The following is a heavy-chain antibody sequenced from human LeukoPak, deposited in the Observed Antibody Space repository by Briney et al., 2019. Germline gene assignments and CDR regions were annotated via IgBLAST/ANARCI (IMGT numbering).Heavy chain of an antibody. CDR2: ISGSSGST. CDR1: GFTVSNYA. D-gene: IGHD2-8*01. V-gene: IGHV3-23*01. J-gene: IGHJ4*02. Sequence: GGSLRLSCAASGFTVSNYAMGWVRQAPEKGLEWVSGISGSSGSTYYADSVKGRFTISTDNSKNTLYLQMNSLRAEDTAVYYCAKTLVLMVYAPFDYWGQGTPVTVSS. CDR3: AKTLVLMVYAPFDY.